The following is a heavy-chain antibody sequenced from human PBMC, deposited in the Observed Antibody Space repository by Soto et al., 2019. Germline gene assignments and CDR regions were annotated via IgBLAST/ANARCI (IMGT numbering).Heavy chain of an antibody. CDR1: GFTFGDYA. Sequence: LRLSCTASGFTFGDYAMSWVRQAPGKGLEWVGFIRSKAYGGTTEYAASVKGRFTISRDDSKSIAYLQMNSLKTEDTAVYYCTRVKADDYGDYMGSYYYYGMDVWGQGTTVTVSS. CDR2: IRSKAYGGTT. CDR3: TRVKADDYGDYMGSYYYYGMDV. V-gene: IGHV3-49*04. J-gene: IGHJ6*02. D-gene: IGHD4-17*01.